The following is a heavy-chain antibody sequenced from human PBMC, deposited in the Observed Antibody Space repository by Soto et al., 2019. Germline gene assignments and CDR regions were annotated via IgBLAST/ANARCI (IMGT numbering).Heavy chain of an antibody. J-gene: IGHJ5*02. D-gene: IGHD3-10*01. V-gene: IGHV4-30-2*01. CDR1: GGSISSGGYS. CDR2: IYHSGST. Sequence: PSETLSLTCAVSGGSISSGGYSWSWIWQPPGKGLEWIGYIYHSGSTYYNPSLKSRVTISVDRSKNQFSLQLNSVTPEDTAVYYCARGLGEPHHNWFDPWGQGTLVTVSS. CDR3: ARGLGEPHHNWFDP.